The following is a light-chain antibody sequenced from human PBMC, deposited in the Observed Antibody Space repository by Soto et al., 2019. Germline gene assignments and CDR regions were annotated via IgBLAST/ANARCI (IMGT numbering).Light chain of an antibody. Sequence: EIVLMQSPGTLSLSPGERATLSCRASQYMTRTYIAWYQQKPGQAPRLLIYAASNRATGIPDKFSGSGSGADYNLTISRLEPEDSAVYYCHQYDKAPQTFGQGTK. J-gene: IGKJ2*01. CDR1: QYMTRTY. CDR2: AAS. V-gene: IGKV3-20*01. CDR3: HQYDKAPQT.